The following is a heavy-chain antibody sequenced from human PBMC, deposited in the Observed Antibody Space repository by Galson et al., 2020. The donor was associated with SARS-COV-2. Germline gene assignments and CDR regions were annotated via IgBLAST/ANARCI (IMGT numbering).Heavy chain of an antibody. CDR2: ISRSSAYI. CDR3: ARVYSDSSGYYTNWYFDL. V-gene: IGHV3-21*01. Sequence: GESLKLSCAASGFPFSSYSMTWVRQAPGKGLEWVSSISRSSAYIFYADSVKGRFTFSRDNARNSSYLQMNSLRPEDTALYYCARVYSDSSGYYTNWYFDLWGRGTLVTVSS. CDR1: GFPFSSYS. J-gene: IGHJ2*01. D-gene: IGHD3-22*01.